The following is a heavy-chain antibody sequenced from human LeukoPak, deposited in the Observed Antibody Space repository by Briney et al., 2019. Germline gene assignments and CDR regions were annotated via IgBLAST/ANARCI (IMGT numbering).Heavy chain of an antibody. D-gene: IGHD4-23*01. Sequence: SETLSLTCSVSGDSIRSGSFHWNWLRQPAGKGLEWIGRNYVTGNTDYNPTLKSRVTMSVATSNNQFSLKLTSVTAADTAVYYCAKSWGYAANSLHIQHWGQGARVIVSA. CDR2: NYVTGNT. CDR1: GDSIRSGSFH. CDR3: AKSWGYAANSLHIQH. V-gene: IGHV4-61*02. J-gene: IGHJ1*01.